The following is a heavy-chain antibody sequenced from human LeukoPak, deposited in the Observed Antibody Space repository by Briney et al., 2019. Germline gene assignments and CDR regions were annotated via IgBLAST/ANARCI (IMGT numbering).Heavy chain of an antibody. J-gene: IGHJ5*02. D-gene: IGHD4-17*01. V-gene: IGHV4-39*07. CDR2: IYYSGST. CDR3: ARERSVKHWFDP. CDR1: GGSIISSSYY. Sequence: PSETLSLTCTVSGGSIISSSYYWGWIRQPPGTGLEWIANIYYSGSTYYNPSLKSRVTISVDTSKNQFSLKLSSVTAADTAVYYCARERSVKHWFDPWGQGTLVTVSS.